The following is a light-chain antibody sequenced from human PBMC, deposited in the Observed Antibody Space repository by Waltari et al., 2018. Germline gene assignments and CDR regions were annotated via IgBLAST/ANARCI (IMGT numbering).Light chain of an antibody. V-gene: IGKV3-15*01. Sequence: ERVMTQSPATLSVSPGERATPSCRASQSVTNNLAWYQQKVGQAPRLLIYDASTRATGIAARFSGSGSGTEFTLTISSLQSEDFAVYYCQQYNNWPLTFGGGTKVEIK. CDR1: QSVTNN. CDR3: QQYNNWPLT. CDR2: DAS. J-gene: IGKJ4*01.